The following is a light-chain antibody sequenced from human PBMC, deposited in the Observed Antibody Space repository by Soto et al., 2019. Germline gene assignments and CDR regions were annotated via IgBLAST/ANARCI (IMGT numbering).Light chain of an antibody. CDR2: DAS. J-gene: IGKJ2*01. CDR1: QSFSTY. CDR3: QQRSNWPSMYT. V-gene: IGKV3-11*01. Sequence: EIVLTQSPATLSLSPGERATLSCRASQSFSTYLAWYQQKPGQAPRLLIYDASNRAPGIPARFSGSGSGTDFTLTISSLEPEDFAVYYCQQRSNWPSMYTFGQGTKLEIK.